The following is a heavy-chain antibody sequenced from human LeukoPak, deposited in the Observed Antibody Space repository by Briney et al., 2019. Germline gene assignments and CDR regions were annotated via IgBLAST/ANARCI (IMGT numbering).Heavy chain of an antibody. CDR2: IYTSGST. D-gene: IGHD3/OR15-3a*01. J-gene: IGHJ3*02. Sequence: SETLSLTCTVSGGSISSYYWSWIRQPPGKGLEWIGYIYTSGSTNYNPSLKSRVTISVDTSKNQFSLKLSSVTAADTAVYYCGRQVRFSGLGAFDIWGQGTMVTVSS. CDR1: GGSISSYY. V-gene: IGHV4-4*09. CDR3: GRQVRFSGLGAFDI.